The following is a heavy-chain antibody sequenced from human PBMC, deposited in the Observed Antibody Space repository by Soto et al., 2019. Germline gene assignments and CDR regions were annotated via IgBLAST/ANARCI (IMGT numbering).Heavy chain of an antibody. CDR1: GFVFSSYD. J-gene: IGHJ3*02. Sequence: GGPLRPSCAATGFVFSSYDMSWVGQAPGKGLDRVSTILVDGRTFYVDSVKGRFTISRDSSQNTVYLQMNTLTAGDTALYYCAKATATGGGAFDIWGQGTMVTVSS. CDR3: AKATATGGGAFDI. V-gene: IGHV3-23*01. D-gene: IGHD2-8*02. CDR2: ILVDGRT.